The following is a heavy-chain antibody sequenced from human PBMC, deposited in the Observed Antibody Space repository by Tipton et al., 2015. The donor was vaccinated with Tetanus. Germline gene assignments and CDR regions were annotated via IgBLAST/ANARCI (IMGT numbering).Heavy chain of an antibody. V-gene: IGHV1-46*04. D-gene: IGHD1-26*01. CDR3: ARDREAFDF. J-gene: IGHJ3*01. Sequence: QVQLVQSGAEVKKPGASVKLSCKTSGYTFTQYYLHWVRQAPGQGLEGMGMIYPSDGSTSYAQKLQGRVTMTRDTPTSTVYMERSSLRSEDTAVYYCARDREAFDFWGQGTMVTVSS. CDR1: GYTFTQYY. CDR2: IYPSDGST.